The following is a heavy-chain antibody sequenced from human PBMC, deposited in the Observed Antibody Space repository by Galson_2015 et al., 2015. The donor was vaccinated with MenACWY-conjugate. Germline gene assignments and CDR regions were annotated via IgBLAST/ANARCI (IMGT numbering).Heavy chain of an antibody. Sequence: SLRLPCAASGFNFNMYSLHWIRQAPGKGLEWVAVISYDGKDKFYGDSVKGRFIILRDNSKNTVYLQMNSLRGEDTGVYFCARVGQERRTLLPNFDGWGQGTRVTVSS. CDR1: GFNFNMYS. J-gene: IGHJ4*02. V-gene: IGHV3-30*01. D-gene: IGHD3-22*01. CDR3: ARVGQERRTLLPNFDG. CDR2: ISYDGKDK.